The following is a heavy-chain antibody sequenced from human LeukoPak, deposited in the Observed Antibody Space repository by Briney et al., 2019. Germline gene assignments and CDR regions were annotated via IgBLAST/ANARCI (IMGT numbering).Heavy chain of an antibody. Sequence: PSETLSLTCTVSGGSISSYYRSWIRQPPGKGLEWIGYIYYSGSTNYNPSLKSRVTISVDTSKNQFSLKLSSVTAADTAVYYCAREGVDCSGGSCYRGFRFDYWGQGTLVTVSS. CDR1: GGSISSYY. J-gene: IGHJ4*02. CDR3: AREGVDCSGGSCYRGFRFDY. CDR2: IYYSGST. D-gene: IGHD2-15*01. V-gene: IGHV4-59*01.